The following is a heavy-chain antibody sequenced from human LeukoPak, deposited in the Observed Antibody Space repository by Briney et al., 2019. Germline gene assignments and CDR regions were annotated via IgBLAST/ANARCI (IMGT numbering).Heavy chain of an antibody. Sequence: GGSLRLSCAASGFTFSTYWMSWVRQAPGKGLVWVANIKQDGSDKYYVDSVKGRFTISRDNAKNSLYLQMNSLRAEDTAVYYCARSGEAVTNNWFAPWGQGTLVTVYS. CDR3: ARSGEAVTNNWFAP. CDR2: IKQDGSDK. V-gene: IGHV3-7*05. CDR1: GFTFSTYW. J-gene: IGHJ5*02. D-gene: IGHD4-17*01.